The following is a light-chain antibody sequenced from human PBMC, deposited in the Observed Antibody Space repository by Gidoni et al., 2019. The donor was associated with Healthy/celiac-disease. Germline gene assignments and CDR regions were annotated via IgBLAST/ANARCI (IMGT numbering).Light chain of an antibody. J-gene: IGKJ2*03. V-gene: IGKV2-28*01. Sequence: DIVRTQSPLSLPVTPGEPASISCRSSQSLLHSNGYSYLDWYLQKPGQSPQLLIYLGSNRASGVPDRFSGSGSGTDFTLKISRVEAEDVGVYYCMQALQTPYSFGQGTKLEIK. CDR1: QSLLHSNGYSY. CDR3: MQALQTPYS. CDR2: LGS.